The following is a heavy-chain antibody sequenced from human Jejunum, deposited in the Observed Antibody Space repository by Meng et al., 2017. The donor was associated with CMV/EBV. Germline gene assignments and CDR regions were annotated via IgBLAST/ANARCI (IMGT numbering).Heavy chain of an antibody. CDR1: GGAFSNFF. J-gene: IGHJ4*02. CDR2: IIPKSRTI. V-gene: IGHV1-69*05. Sequence: KASGGAFSNFFLSWVRQAPGQGLEWMGGIIPKSRTINHAQKFQGRVTITMDESRSTAYMELSSLRSDDTAVYYCARAPWGIALDFDYGGQGTLVTVSS. D-gene: IGHD6-13*01. CDR3: ARAPWGIALDFDY.